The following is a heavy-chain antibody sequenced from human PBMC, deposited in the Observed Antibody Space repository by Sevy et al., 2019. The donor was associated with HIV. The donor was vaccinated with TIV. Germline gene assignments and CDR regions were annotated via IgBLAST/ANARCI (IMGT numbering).Heavy chain of an antibody. CDR3: ARGRVGDSSSWYGAFDV. V-gene: IGHV4-30-2*01. CDR1: GGSINSGGYS. D-gene: IGHD6-13*01. Sequence: SETLSLTCAVSGGSINSGGYSWSWIRQPPGKGLEWIGYIFQRGATYYIRSLQSRVSISVDMSKNQFSLNLRAVTAGDTAVCYCARGRVGDSSSWYGAFDVWGQGTMVTVSS. CDR2: IFQRGAT. J-gene: IGHJ3*01.